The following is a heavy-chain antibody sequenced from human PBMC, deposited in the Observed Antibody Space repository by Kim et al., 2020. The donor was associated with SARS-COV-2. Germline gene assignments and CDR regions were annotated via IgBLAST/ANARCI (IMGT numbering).Heavy chain of an antibody. J-gene: IGHJ4*02. Sequence: GGSLRLSCAASGFTLSSYWMSWVRQAPGKGLEWVANIKQDGSEKYYVDSVKGRFTISRDNAKNSLYLQMNSLRAEDTAVYYCARELYGVRRRIAGTIEYWGQGSLVTVSS. CDR3: ARELYGVRRRIAGTIEY. CDR1: GFTLSSYW. D-gene: IGHD2-21*01. V-gene: IGHV3-7*03. CDR2: IKQDGSEK.